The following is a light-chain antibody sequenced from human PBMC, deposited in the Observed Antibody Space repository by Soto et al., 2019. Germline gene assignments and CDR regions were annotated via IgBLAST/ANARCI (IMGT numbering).Light chain of an antibody. V-gene: IGKV3-20*01. CDR1: HTVSNTY. J-gene: IGKJ4*01. CDR2: GAS. CDR3: QKYGSSPLT. Sequence: VFPQSPGTLSLSPGERATLSCRASHTVSNTYLAWYQQIPGQAPRLVISGASGRATGTPHRFSGSASGTDSPLTISRLEPHDCAVYYCQKYGSSPLTFGRGPKV.